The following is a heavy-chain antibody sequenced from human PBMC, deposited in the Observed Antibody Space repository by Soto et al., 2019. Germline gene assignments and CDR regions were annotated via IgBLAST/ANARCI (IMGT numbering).Heavy chain of an antibody. CDR2: IIPIFGTA. Sequence: SVKVSCKASGGTFSSYAISWVRQAPGQGLEWMGGIIPIFGTANYAQKFQGRVTITADESTSTAYMELSSLRSEDTAVYYCASFDYDSSGPTHPFDLWGRGTLVTVSS. D-gene: IGHD3-22*01. CDR3: ASFDYDSSGPTHPFDL. J-gene: IGHJ2*01. CDR1: GGTFSSYA. V-gene: IGHV1-69*13.